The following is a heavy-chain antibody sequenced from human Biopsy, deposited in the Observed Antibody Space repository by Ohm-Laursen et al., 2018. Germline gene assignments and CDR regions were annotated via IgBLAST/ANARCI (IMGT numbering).Heavy chain of an antibody. CDR2: IFYRGST. J-gene: IGHJ5*02. CDR1: GGSFTGHY. V-gene: IGHV4-59*04. Sequence: SETLSLTCTVSGGSFTGHYWTWIRQPPGEGLVWIGSIFYRGSTHYKPSLKSRVNISVDTSKNQFSLKLNSVTAADTAVYYCARDYDTSGYYYVSWGQGTLVTVSS. CDR3: ARDYDTSGYYYVS. D-gene: IGHD3-22*01.